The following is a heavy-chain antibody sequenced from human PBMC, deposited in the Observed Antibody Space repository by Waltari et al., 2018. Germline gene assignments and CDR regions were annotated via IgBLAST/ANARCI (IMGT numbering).Heavy chain of an antibody. CDR2: IYYNGRT. Sequence: QLQLQESGPGLVKPSETRSPPCMFSGGPIRISSHYWAWVRQPPGKGREWIGSIYYNGRTQYNPSLKTRVTMSVDTSKNQFSLKMTSVTAADTAMYYCARGGTPDGWFDPWGQGTLVNVSS. J-gene: IGHJ5*02. CDR3: ARGGTPDGWFDP. CDR1: GGPIRISSHY. D-gene: IGHD2-15*01. V-gene: IGHV4-39*07.